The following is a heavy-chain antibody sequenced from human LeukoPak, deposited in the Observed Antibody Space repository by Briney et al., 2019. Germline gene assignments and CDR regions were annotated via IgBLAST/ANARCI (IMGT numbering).Heavy chain of an antibody. CDR3: AFGYSNYYFDY. CDR1: GGSISSSSYY. Sequence: SETLSLTCTVSGGSISSSSYYWGWIRQPPGKGLEWIGSIYYSGSTYYNPSLKSRVTMSVDTSKNQFSLKLSSVTAADTAVYYCAFGYSNYYFDYWGQGTLVTVSS. J-gene: IGHJ4*02. D-gene: IGHD2-15*01. CDR2: IYYSGST. V-gene: IGHV4-39*01.